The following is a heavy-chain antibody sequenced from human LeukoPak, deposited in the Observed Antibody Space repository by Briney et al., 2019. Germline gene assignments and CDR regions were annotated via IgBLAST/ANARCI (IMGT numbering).Heavy chain of an antibody. CDR1: GLPFKSYE. D-gene: IGHD3-9*01. CDR2: ISSSGSTI. Sequence: SGGSLRLSCAASGLPFKSYEMNWVRQAPGKGLEWVSYISSSGSTIDYADSVKGRFTISRDNAKKSLYLQMNSLRAEDTAVYYCARDRGVDILTGYSLPNWFDPWGQGTLVTVSS. V-gene: IGHV3-48*03. J-gene: IGHJ5*02. CDR3: ARDRGVDILTGYSLPNWFDP.